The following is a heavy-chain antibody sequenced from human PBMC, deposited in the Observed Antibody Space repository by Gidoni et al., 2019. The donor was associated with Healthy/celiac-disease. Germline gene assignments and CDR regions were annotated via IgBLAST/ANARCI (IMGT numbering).Heavy chain of an antibody. D-gene: IGHD3-22*01. CDR1: GFTFSSYA. V-gene: IGHV3-23*01. CDR2: ISGSGGST. CDR3: APNGVVITNYFDY. Sequence: EVQLLESGGGLVQPGGSLRLSCAASGFTFSSYAMSWVRQAPGKGLEWVSAISGSGGSTYYADSVKGRFTISRDNSKNTLYLQMNSLRAEDTAVYYCAPNGVVITNYFDYWGQGTLVTVSS. J-gene: IGHJ4*02.